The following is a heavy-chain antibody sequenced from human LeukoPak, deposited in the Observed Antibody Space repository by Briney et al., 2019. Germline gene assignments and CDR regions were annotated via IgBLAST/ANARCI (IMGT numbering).Heavy chain of an antibody. Sequence: PSETLFLTCTVSGGSISSSSYYWGWIRQPPGKGLEWIGSIYYSGRTYYNPSLKSRVTISVDTSKNQFSLKLSSVTAADTAVYYCARMGENGGYTTTFDYWGQGTLVTVSS. D-gene: IGHD4-23*01. CDR1: GGSISSSSYY. V-gene: IGHV4-39*01. J-gene: IGHJ4*02. CDR2: IYYSGRT. CDR3: ARMGENGGYTTTFDY.